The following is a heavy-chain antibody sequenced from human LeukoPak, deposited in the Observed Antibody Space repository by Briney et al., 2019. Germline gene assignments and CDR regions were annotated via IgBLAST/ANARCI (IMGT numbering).Heavy chain of an antibody. J-gene: IGHJ6*03. Sequence: PSETLSLTCSVSGGSISSSGYHWNWIRQPPGKGLEWVGSIYYSGTTYYNSSLKSRDTISEDASKNRFSLMLTSVTAADTAVYYCARQVSDYFYYYIDVWGEGTTVIVSS. V-gene: IGHV4-39*01. CDR2: IYYSGTT. CDR3: ARQVSDYFYYYIDV. CDR1: GGSISSSGYH.